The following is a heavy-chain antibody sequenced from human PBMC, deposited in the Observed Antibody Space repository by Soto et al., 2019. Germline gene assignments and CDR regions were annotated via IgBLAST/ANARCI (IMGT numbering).Heavy chain of an antibody. V-gene: IGHV3-15*07. CDR2: IKSKTDGGTA. J-gene: IGHJ4*01. CDR3: TTDSYSTIIVVRFDY. CDR1: GFPLIKAW. Sequence: EVQLVESGGGLVKPGGSLRLSCAASGFPLIKAWITWVPQAPGKGREWVGRIKSKTDGGTADFAAPVKGRFAISRDDSKNTVYLQMNSLKTEDTAVYYCTTDSYSTIIVVRFDYWGHGTLVTVSS. D-gene: IGHD3-22*01.